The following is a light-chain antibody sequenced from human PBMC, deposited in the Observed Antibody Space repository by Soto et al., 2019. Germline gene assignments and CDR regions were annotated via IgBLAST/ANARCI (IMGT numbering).Light chain of an antibody. CDR3: QQTNSFPFT. J-gene: IGKJ3*01. CDR1: QGISSY. Sequence: IHLTQSPSSLSASVGDRVTITCRASQGISSYLAWYQQKPGKAPKLLISAASTLQSGVPSRFSGSGSGTDFTLTISSLQPEDFATYYCQQTNSFPFTFGPGTKVDIK. CDR2: AAS. V-gene: IGKV1-9*01.